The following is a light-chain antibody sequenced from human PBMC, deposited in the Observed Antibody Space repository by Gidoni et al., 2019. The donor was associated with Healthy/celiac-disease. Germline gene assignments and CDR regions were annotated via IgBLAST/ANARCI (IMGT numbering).Light chain of an antibody. Sequence: QPALPQPASVSGSPGQSITISCTGTSSDVGGYNYVSWYQQHPGKAPKLMIYDVCNRPSGVSNRFSGSKSGNTASLTISGLQAEDEADYYCSSYTSSSTLEGVFGTGTKVTVL. CDR3: SSYTSSSTLEGV. CDR2: DVC. V-gene: IGLV2-14*01. J-gene: IGLJ1*01. CDR1: SSDVGGYNY.